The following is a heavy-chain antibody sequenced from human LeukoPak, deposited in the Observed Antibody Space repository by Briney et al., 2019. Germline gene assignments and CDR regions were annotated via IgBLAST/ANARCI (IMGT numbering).Heavy chain of an antibody. V-gene: IGHV1-2*02. CDR1: GYTFTGYY. CDR2: ISPNSDDT. Sequence: ASVKVSCKASGYTFTGYYLHWVRQAPGQGLEWMGWISPNSDDTNYAQKFRGRVNMTRDTSISTAYMELSRLRSDDTAIYYCARGGFDYWGQGTLVTVSS. J-gene: IGHJ4*02. CDR3: ARGGFDY.